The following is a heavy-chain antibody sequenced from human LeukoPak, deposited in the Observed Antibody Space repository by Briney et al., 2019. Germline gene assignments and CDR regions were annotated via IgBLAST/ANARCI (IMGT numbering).Heavy chain of an antibody. Sequence: GGSLRLSCAASGFPFSNYWMNWVRQAPGNALEWVAYIRKDGGETYYVDSVKGRFTISRDNAKNSLYLQMNSLRAEDTAVYYCTTDEWAWGQGTLVTVSS. J-gene: IGHJ5*02. V-gene: IGHV3-7*03. CDR2: IRKDGGET. D-gene: IGHD2-8*01. CDR1: GFPFSNYW. CDR3: TTDEWA.